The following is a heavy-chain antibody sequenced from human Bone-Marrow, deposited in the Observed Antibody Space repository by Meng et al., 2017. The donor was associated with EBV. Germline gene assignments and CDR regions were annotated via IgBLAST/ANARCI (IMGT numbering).Heavy chain of an antibody. V-gene: IGHV1-69*01. CDR3: ARDREGAAAGTLGY. Sequence: QVQLVQSGAEVRKPGSSVTVTCEVSGGSFSNYAISWVRQAPGQGLEWMGEIIPLFGTVTYAQTMQDRVTFTADESTKTAHMELNSLRFGDTAVYYCARDREGAAAGTLGYWGQGTLVTVSS. J-gene: IGHJ4*02. CDR1: GGSFSNYA. CDR2: IIPLFGTV. D-gene: IGHD6-13*01.